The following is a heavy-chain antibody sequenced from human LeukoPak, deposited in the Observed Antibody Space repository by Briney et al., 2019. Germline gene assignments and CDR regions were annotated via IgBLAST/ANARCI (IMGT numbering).Heavy chain of an antibody. D-gene: IGHD6-13*01. V-gene: IGHV3-13*01. CDR1: GFTFSSYD. J-gene: IGHJ4*02. Sequence: GGSLRPSCAASGFTFSSYDMHWVRQATGKGLEWVSAIGTAGDTYYPGSVKGRFTISRENAKNSLYLQMNSLRAGDTAVYYCARVRYGSWYDYWGQGTLVTVSS. CDR3: ARVRYGSWYDY. CDR2: IGTAGDT.